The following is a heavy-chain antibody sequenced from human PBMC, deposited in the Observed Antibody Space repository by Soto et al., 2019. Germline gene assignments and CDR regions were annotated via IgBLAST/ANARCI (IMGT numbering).Heavy chain of an antibody. CDR1: GFTFSSYG. CDR2: ISYDGSNK. J-gene: IGHJ6*02. D-gene: IGHD5-12*01. Sequence: PGGSLRLSCAASGFTFSSYGMHWVRQAPGKGLEWVAVISYDGSNKYYADSVKGRFTISRDNSKNTLYLQMNSLRAEDTAVYYCAKQRVATIPPYYYYGMDVWGQGTTVTVSS. CDR3: AKQRVATIPPYYYYGMDV. V-gene: IGHV3-30*18.